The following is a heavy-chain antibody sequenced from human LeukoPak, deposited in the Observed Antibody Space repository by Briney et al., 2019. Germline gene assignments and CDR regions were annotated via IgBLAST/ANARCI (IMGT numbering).Heavy chain of an antibody. CDR1: GGSISSGDYY. CDR3: ARYGIAAAYFDY. CDR2: IYYSGST. J-gene: IGHJ4*02. V-gene: IGHV4-30-4*08. D-gene: IGHD6-13*01. Sequence: SETLSLTCTVSGGSISSGDYYWSWLRQPPGKGLEWIGYIYYSGSTYYNPSLKSRVTISVDTSKNQFALKLSSVTAADTAVYYCARYGIAAAYFDYWGQGTLVTVSS.